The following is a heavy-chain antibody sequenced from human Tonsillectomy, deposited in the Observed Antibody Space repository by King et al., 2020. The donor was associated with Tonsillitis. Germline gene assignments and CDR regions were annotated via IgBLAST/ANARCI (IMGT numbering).Heavy chain of an antibody. CDR3: AKCPYDFWSGGLYYAMDV. Sequence: VQLVESGGGLVQPGGSLRLSCAASGFTFSTYAMTWVRQAPGKGLEWVSVMSGAGARTYPADFVKGRFTISRDNSKNTLYLQMNSRRAEDTAVYYCAKCPYDFWSGGLYYAMDVWGQGTTVTVSS. D-gene: IGHD3-3*01. J-gene: IGHJ6*02. CDR2: MSGAGART. V-gene: IGHV3-23*04. CDR1: GFTFSTYA.